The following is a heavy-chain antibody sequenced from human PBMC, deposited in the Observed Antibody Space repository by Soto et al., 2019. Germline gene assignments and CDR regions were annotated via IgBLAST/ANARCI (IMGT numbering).Heavy chain of an antibody. CDR3: ARGGITMTLFDY. Sequence: QVQLVESGGGVVQPGRSLRLSCAASGFTFSSYAMHWVRQAPGKGLEWVAVISYDGSNKYYADSVKGRFTISRDNSKNTLYLQMNSLRDEDTAVYYCARGGITMTLFDYWGQGTLVTVSS. CDR2: ISYDGSNK. J-gene: IGHJ4*02. D-gene: IGHD3-22*01. V-gene: IGHV3-30-3*01. CDR1: GFTFSSYA.